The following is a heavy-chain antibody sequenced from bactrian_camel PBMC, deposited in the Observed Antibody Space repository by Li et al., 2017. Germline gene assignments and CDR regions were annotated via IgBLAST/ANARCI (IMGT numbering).Heavy chain of an antibody. Sequence: HVQLVESGGDSVQAGGSLRLSCKYTKSRNCMGWFRQAPGKEREEVARIDSHGRPTYADSVKGRFTISKDNAKNMLYLQMDSLKPDDTGMYYCAGEQRDGFREGSGCLPFAYCGQGTQVTVS. D-gene: IGHD1*01. CDR1: KSRNC. CDR2: IDSHGRP. V-gene: IGHV3S53*01. J-gene: IGHJ4*01.